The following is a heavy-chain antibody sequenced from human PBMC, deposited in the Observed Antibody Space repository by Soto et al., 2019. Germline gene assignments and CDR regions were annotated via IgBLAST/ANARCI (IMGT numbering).Heavy chain of an antibody. CDR2: IIPIFGTA. J-gene: IGHJ6*02. V-gene: IGHV1-69*06. CDR3: ARIAYSSSCSKKEYYYYGMDV. D-gene: IGHD6-13*01. Sequence: SVKVSCKASGGTFSSYAISWVRQAPGQGLEWMGGIIPIFGTANYAQKFQGRVTITADKSTSTAYMELSSLRSEDTAVYYCARIAYSSSCSKKEYYYYGMDVWGQGPTVTVSS. CDR1: GGTFSSYA.